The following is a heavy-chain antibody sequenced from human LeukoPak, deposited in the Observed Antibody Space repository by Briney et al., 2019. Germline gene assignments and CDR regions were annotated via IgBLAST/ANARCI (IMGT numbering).Heavy chain of an antibody. CDR3: ASSIVADGTSPFDY. V-gene: IGHV3-11*04. CDR1: GFTFSDYY. Sequence: GGSLRLSCAASGFTFSDYYMSWIRQAPGKGLEWVSYISSSGSTIYYADSVKGRFTISRDNAKNSLYLQMNSLRAEDTAVYYCASSIVADGTSPFDYWGQGTLVTVSS. J-gene: IGHJ4*02. CDR2: ISSSGSTI. D-gene: IGHD6-13*01.